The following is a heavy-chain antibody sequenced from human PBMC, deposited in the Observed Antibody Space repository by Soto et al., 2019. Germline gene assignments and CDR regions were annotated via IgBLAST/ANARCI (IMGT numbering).Heavy chain of an antibody. Sequence: PGGSLRLSCAACGFAFSSYAMSWVRQAAGKVLEWVSAISGSGGSTYYADSVKGRFTISRDNSKNTLYLQMNSLRAEDTAVYYYAKNGQPPYYYYGLDGGGQGTKVTVSS. CDR3: AKNGQPPYYYYGLDG. D-gene: IGHD2-8*01. CDR1: GFAFSSYA. J-gene: IGHJ6*02. V-gene: IGHV3-23*01. CDR2: ISGSGGST.